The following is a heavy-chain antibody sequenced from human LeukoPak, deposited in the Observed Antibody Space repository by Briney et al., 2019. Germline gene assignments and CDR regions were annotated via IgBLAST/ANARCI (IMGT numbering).Heavy chain of an antibody. Sequence: GGSLRLSCAASGFTFSDYYMSWIRQAPGKGLEWVSYISGSGSTIYYADSVKGRFTISRDNAKNSLYLQMNSLRAEDTAVYYCARRRSRGAPRHAFDIWGQGTMVTVSS. V-gene: IGHV3-11*04. CDR3: ARRRSRGAPRHAFDI. J-gene: IGHJ3*02. D-gene: IGHD1-26*01. CDR1: GFTFSDYY. CDR2: ISGSGSTI.